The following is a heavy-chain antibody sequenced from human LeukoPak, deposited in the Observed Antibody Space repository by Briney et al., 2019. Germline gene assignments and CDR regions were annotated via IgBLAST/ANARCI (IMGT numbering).Heavy chain of an antibody. D-gene: IGHD5-18*01. CDR3: ARNRGYSYGFLL. CDR2: IYYSGST. V-gene: IGHV4-59*01. Sequence: SETLSLTCTVSGASINNYYWSWIRQPPGKGLEWIGYIYYSGSTNYNPSLKSRVTISVDTSKNHFSLKLSSVTAADTAVYYCARNRGYSYGFLLWGQGTLVTVSS. J-gene: IGHJ4*02. CDR1: GASINNYY.